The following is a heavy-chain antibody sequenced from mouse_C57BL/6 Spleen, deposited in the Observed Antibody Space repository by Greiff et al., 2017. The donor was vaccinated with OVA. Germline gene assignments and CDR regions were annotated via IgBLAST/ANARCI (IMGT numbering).Heavy chain of an antibody. J-gene: IGHJ3*01. CDR3: ARKALGYYDYEGVGAY. Sequence: QVQLKQPGAELVKPGASVKLSCKASGYTFTSYWMQWVKQRPGQGLEWIGEIEPSDSYTNYNQKFKGKATLTVDTSSSTASMQLSSLTSEDSAVYYCARKALGYYDYEGVGAYWGQGTLVTVSA. V-gene: IGHV1-50*01. CDR1: GYTFTSYW. D-gene: IGHD2-4*01. CDR2: IEPSDSYT.